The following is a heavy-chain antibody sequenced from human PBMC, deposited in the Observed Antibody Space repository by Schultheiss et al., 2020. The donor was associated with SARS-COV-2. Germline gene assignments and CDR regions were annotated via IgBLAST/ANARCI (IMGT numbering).Heavy chain of an antibody. J-gene: IGHJ5*02. CDR2: IYYSGST. V-gene: IGHV4-39*01. D-gene: IGHD6-19*01. CDR1: GGSISSSSYY. Sequence: SQTLSLTFTVSGGSISSSSYYWGWIRQPPGKGLEWIGSIYYSGSTYYNPSLKSRVTISVDTSKNQFSLKLSSVTAADTAVYYCARHKAGWFDPWGQGTLVTVSS. CDR3: ARHKAGWFDP.